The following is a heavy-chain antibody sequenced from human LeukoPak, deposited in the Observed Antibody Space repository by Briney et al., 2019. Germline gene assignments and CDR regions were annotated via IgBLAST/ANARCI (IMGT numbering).Heavy chain of an antibody. V-gene: IGHV3-7*01. CDR3: ARRANYAFWGGRNYYYYYYMDV. Sequence: PGGSLRLSCAASGFTFSSYWMSWVRQAPGKGLEWVANIKQDGSEKYYVDSVKGRFTISRDNAKSSLYLQMNSLRAEDTAVYYCARRANYAFWGGRNYYYYYYMDVWGKGTTVTVSS. CDR2: IKQDGSEK. J-gene: IGHJ6*03. D-gene: IGHD3-3*01. CDR1: GFTFSSYW.